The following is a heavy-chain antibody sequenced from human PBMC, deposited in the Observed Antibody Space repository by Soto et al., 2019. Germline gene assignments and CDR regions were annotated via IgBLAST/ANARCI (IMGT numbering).Heavy chain of an antibody. Sequence: QVQLVQSGAEVKKPGSSVKVSCKASGGTFSSYAISWVRQAPGQGLEWMGGIIPIFGTANYAQKFQGRVTITADESTSTAYMELRSLRSEDTAVYYCARAALNYYGSGSSGYGMDVWGQGTTVTVSS. CDR3: ARAALNYYGSGSSGYGMDV. V-gene: IGHV1-69*01. D-gene: IGHD3-10*01. CDR2: IIPIFGTA. CDR1: GGTFSSYA. J-gene: IGHJ6*02.